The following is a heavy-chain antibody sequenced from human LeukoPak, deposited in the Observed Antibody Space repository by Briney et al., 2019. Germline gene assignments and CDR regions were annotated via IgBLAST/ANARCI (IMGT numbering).Heavy chain of an antibody. V-gene: IGHV3-23*01. J-gene: IGHJ6*02. CDR2: ISGSGGTT. CDR1: GFTFSSYA. D-gene: IGHD3-9*01. Sequence: GGSLRLSCAASGFTFSSYAMSWVRQAPGKGLEWVSAISGSGGTTYYASSVKGRFTISRDNSKNTLYLQMNSLRAEDTAVYYCAKHYDILTDYGMDVWGQGTTVTVSS. CDR3: AKHYDILTDYGMDV.